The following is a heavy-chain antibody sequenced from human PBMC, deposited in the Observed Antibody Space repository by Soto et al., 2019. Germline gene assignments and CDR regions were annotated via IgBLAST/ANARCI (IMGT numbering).Heavy chain of an antibody. CDR3: ARDYSGYDAYYYGMDV. Sequence: QVQLVQSGAEVKKPGASVKVSCKASGYTFTGYYMHWVRQAPGQGLEWKGWINPNSGGTNYAQKFQGRVTMTRDTSISTAYMELSRLRSDDTAVYYCARDYSGYDAYYYGMDVWGQGTTVTVSS. D-gene: IGHD5-12*01. J-gene: IGHJ6*02. V-gene: IGHV1-2*02. CDR2: INPNSGGT. CDR1: GYTFTGYY.